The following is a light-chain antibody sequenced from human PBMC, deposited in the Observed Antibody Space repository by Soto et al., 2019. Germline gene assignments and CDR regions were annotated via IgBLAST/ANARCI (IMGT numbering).Light chain of an antibody. CDR2: SAS. CDR1: RSINTY. Sequence: DIQMTQSPSSLSASVGDRVTITCRASRSINTYVNWYQQRPGKAPELLIYSASNLHTGVPSRFGGSGSGTDFTFTINNLLPEDFAIYYCQQTYSTPRTSGQGTKVDIK. V-gene: IGKV1-39*01. J-gene: IGKJ1*01. CDR3: QQTYSTPRT.